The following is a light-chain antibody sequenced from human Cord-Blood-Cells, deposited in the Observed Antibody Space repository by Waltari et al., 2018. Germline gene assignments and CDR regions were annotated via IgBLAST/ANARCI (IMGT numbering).Light chain of an antibody. V-gene: IGLV3-25*02. Sequence: SYELTQPPSVSVSPGQTARITCSGDALPKQYAYWYQQKTGQAPVLVIYKDSERPSGIPERFSGSSSGTTVTLTISGVQAEDEAYYYCQSADSSGTYVVFGGGTKLTVL. CDR2: KDS. CDR1: ALPKQY. J-gene: IGLJ2*01. CDR3: QSADSSGTYVV.